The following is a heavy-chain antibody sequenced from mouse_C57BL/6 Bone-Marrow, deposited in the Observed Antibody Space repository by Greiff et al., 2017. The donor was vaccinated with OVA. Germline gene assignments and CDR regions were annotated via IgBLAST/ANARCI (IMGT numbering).Heavy chain of an antibody. J-gene: IGHJ3*01. CDR3: TRGDGYPFAY. CDR1: GFTFSSSA. D-gene: IGHD2-3*01. Sequence: EVMLVESGEGLVKPGGSLKLSCAASGFTFSSSAMSWVRQTPEKRLEWVAYISSGGDYIYYADTVKGRFTISRDNARNTLYLQMSSLKSEDTAMYYCTRGDGYPFAYWGQGTLVTVSA. CDR2: ISSGGDYI. V-gene: IGHV5-9-1*02.